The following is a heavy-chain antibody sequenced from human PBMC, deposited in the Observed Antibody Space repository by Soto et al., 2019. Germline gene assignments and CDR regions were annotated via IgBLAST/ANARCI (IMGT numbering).Heavy chain of an antibody. Sequence: GGSLRLSCAASGFTFSSYGMHWVRQAPGKGLEWVAVIWYDGSNKYYADSVKGRFTISRDNSKNTLYLQMNSLRAEDTAVYYCARDPMASGYYGMDVWGQGTTVTVSS. J-gene: IGHJ6*02. V-gene: IGHV3-33*01. D-gene: IGHD3-10*01. CDR3: ARDPMASGYYGMDV. CDR2: IWYDGSNK. CDR1: GFTFSSYG.